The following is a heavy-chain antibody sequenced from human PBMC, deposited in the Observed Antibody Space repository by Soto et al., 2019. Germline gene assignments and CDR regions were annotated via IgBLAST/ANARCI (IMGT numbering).Heavy chain of an antibody. Sequence: SETLSLTCSVTGGSINNYYWSWVRQSAGKGLEWIGRVFTTGTTDYNPSLKGRVTISVDTSKNQFSLSLRSVTAADSAVYYCARGRSYYGSGSNNWFDPWGQGTLVTVSS. D-gene: IGHD3-10*01. CDR1: GGSINNYY. V-gene: IGHV4-4*07. CDR3: ARGRSYYGSGSNNWFDP. CDR2: VFTTGTT. J-gene: IGHJ5*02.